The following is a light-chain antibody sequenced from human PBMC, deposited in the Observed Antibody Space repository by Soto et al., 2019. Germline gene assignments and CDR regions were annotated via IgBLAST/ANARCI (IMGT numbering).Light chain of an antibody. CDR1: SSDVGTYNY. CDR2: DVT. J-gene: IGLJ3*02. V-gene: IGLV2-8*01. CDR3: NSYAGSNNWV. Sequence: QSVLTQPPSASGSPGQSVTISCTGTSSDVGTYNYVSWYQQLPGEAPKLMIYDVTKRPSGVPDRFSGSKSGNTASLTVSGLQAEDEADYYCNSYAGSNNWVFGGGTKLTVL.